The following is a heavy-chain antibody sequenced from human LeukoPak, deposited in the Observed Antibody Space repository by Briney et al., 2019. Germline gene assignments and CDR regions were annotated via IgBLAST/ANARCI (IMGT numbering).Heavy chain of an antibody. CDR2: INPNSGGT. J-gene: IGHJ6*02. Sequence: RASVKVSCKASGYTFSGNYIQWVRQAPGQGLEWMGWINPNSGGTTYAQNFQGRVTMTRDTSISTAYMELNRLTSDDTAVCYCARDHCTTTGCYEDYYYGLDVWGQGTTVTVSS. CDR1: GYTFSGNY. D-gene: IGHD2-2*01. V-gene: IGHV1-2*02. CDR3: ARDHCTTTGCYEDYYYGLDV.